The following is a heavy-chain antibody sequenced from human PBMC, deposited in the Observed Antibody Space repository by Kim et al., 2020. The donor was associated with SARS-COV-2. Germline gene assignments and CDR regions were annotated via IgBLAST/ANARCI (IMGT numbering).Heavy chain of an antibody. Sequence: DSVKGRFTFSRDNSKNTLNLQMNSLRAEDTALYFCAKDQSGDYYYYSGMDVWGPGTTVTVSS. D-gene: IGHD1-26*01. J-gene: IGHJ6*02. V-gene: IGHV3-23*01. CDR3: AKDQSGDYYYYSGMDV.